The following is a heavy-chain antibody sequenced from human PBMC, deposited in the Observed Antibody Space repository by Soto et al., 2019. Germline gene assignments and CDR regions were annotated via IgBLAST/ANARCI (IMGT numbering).Heavy chain of an antibody. J-gene: IGHJ6*02. CDR1: GGSISGYY. Sequence: PSETLSLTCTASGGSISGYYWTWIRQPAGKGLEWIGRKHTSGTTNYNPSLKSRVTMSIDTSTNQFSLNLSSVTAADTAVYYCARGGEFYVLDVWGQGTTVTVS. D-gene: IGHD3-16*01. CDR2: KHTSGTT. V-gene: IGHV4-4*07. CDR3: ARGGEFYVLDV.